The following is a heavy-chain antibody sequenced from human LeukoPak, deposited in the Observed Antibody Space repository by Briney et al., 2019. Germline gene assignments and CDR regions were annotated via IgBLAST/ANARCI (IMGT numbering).Heavy chain of an antibody. D-gene: IGHD3-22*01. V-gene: IGHV1-24*01. CDR1: GYTLTELS. CDR3: ATDLFGRVTMIVSPSFQH. CDR2: FDPEDGET. Sequence: ASVKVSCKVSGYTLTELSMHWVRQAAGKGLEWMGGFDPEDGETIYAQKFQGRVTMTEDTSTDTAYMELSSLRSEDTAVYYCATDLFGRVTMIVSPSFQHWGQGTLVTVSS. J-gene: IGHJ1*01.